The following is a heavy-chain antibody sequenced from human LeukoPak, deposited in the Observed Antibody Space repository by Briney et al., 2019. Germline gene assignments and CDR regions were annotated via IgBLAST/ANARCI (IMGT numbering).Heavy chain of an antibody. J-gene: IGHJ3*01. CDR3: ARGLLGATNASDF. D-gene: IGHD1-26*01. Sequence: GGSLRLSCAASGFTFSDHYMSWIRQAPGKGLEWVSYVSGRSSGIYYADSVKGRFTISRDNAKNSLFLQMKSLSAEDTAVYYCARGLLGATNASDFWGQGTMVTVSS. CDR2: VSGRSSGI. V-gene: IGHV3-11*01. CDR1: GFTFSDHY.